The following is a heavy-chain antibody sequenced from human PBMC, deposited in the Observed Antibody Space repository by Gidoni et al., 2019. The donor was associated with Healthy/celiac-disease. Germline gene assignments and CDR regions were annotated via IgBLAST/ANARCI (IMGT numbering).Heavy chain of an antibody. CDR1: GFLSGNSL. J-gene: IGHJ4*02. V-gene: IGHV3-15*07. D-gene: IGHD3-22*01. Sequence: EVQLVESGGGLVKPGGSLSRPCAAFGFLSGNSLLHRRPRAPGQGPGKGLEWVGRIKSKTDGGTTDDAAPVKGRFTISRDDSKNTLYLQMNSLKTEDTAVYYCTTDKTYYYDSSGYRMHPSFDHWGQGTLVTVSS. CDR3: TTDKTYYYDSSGYRMHPSFDH. CDR2: IKSKTDGGTT.